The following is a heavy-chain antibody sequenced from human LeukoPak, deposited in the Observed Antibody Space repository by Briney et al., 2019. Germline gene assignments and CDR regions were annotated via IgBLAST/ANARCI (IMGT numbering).Heavy chain of an antibody. J-gene: IGHJ4*02. CDR2: IYPGDSDT. V-gene: IGHV5-51*01. CDR3: ARHPSGRQLANFDY. D-gene: IGHD6-13*01. CDR1: GSSFTNYW. Sequence: GASLQISCKGSGSSFTNYWIGWVRQMPGKGLEWMGIIYPGDSDTRNGPSFQGQVTISADKSISTAYLQWSSLKASDTAMYYCARHPSGRQLANFDYWGQGTLVTVSS.